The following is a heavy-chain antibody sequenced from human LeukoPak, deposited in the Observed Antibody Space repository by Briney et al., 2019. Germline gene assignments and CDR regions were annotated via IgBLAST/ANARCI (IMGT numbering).Heavy chain of an antibody. CDR3: ARVYCSSTSCYFGAFDI. CDR1: GYTFTGYY. D-gene: IGHD2-2*01. CDR2: INPNSGGT. J-gene: IGHJ3*02. Sequence: ASVKVSCQASGYTFTGYYMHWVRQAPGQGLEWMGRINPNSGGTNYAQKFQGRVTMTRDTSISTAYMELSRLRSDDTAVYYCARVYCSSTSCYFGAFDIWGQGTMVTVSS. V-gene: IGHV1-2*06.